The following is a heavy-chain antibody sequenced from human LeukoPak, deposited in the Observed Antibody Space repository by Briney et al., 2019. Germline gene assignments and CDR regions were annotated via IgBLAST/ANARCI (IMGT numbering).Heavy chain of an antibody. V-gene: IGHV3-11*01. CDR1: GFTFSVYY. CDR2: ISSSGSTI. Sequence: PGGSLRLSCAASGFTFSVYYMSWIRQAPGKGLEWVSYISSSGSTIYYADSVKGRFTISRDNAKNSLYLQMNSLRAEDTAVYYCARTREWELPDGYNWFDPWGQGTLVTVSS. J-gene: IGHJ5*02. CDR3: ARTREWELPDGYNWFDP. D-gene: IGHD1-26*01.